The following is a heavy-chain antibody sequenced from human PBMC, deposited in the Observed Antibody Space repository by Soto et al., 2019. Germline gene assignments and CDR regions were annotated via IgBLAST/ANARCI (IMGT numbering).Heavy chain of an antibody. D-gene: IGHD2-15*01. CDR2: INHSGST. CDR1: GGSFSGYY. Sequence: QVQLQQWGAGLLKPSETLSLTCAVYGGSFSGYYWSWIRKPPGKGLEWIGEINHSGSTNYNPSLKSRVTISVDTSKNQFSRKLSSVTASDTAMYYCARLWEVVAATRFLHACDICGQGTMVTVSS. J-gene: IGHJ3*02. CDR3: ARLWEVVAATRFLHACDI. V-gene: IGHV4-34*01.